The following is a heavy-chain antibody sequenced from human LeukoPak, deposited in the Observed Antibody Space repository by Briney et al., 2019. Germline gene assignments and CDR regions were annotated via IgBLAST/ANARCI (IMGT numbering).Heavy chain of an antibody. CDR1: GFTFSSYD. V-gene: IGHV3-48*03. CDR2: ISSSGSTI. CDR3: AREGVNTVVDY. D-gene: IGHD4-23*01. Sequence: GGSLRLSCAASGFTFSSYDMNWVRQAPGKGLEWVSYISSSGSTIYYADSVKGRFTISRDNAKNSLYLQMNSLRAEDTAVYYCAREGVNTVVDYWGQGTLVTVSS. J-gene: IGHJ4*02.